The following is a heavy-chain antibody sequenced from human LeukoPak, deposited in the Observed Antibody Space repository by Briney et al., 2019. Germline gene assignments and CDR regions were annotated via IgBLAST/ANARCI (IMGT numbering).Heavy chain of an antibody. V-gene: IGHV1-69*13. Sequence: SVKVSCKASGYTFTSYYMHWVRQAPGQGLEWMGGIIPIFGTANYAQKFQGRVTITADESTSTAYMELSSLRSEDTAVYYCAREDGYWGQGTLVTVSS. J-gene: IGHJ4*02. CDR1: GYTFTSYY. CDR3: AREDGY. CDR2: IIPIFGTA.